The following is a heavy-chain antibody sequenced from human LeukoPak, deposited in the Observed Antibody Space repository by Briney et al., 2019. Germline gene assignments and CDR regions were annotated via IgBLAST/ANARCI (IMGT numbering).Heavy chain of an antibody. CDR3: TTGDYVWGSYRYMDY. CDR1: GFTFSNAW. D-gene: IGHD3-16*02. Sequence: GGSLRLSCAASGFTFSNAWMSWVCQAPGKGLEWVGRIKSKTDGGKTDYAAPVKGRFTISRDDSKNTLYLQMNSLKTEDTAVYYCTTGDYVWGSYRYMDYWGQGTLVTVSS. V-gene: IGHV3-15*01. J-gene: IGHJ4*02. CDR2: IKSKTDGGKT.